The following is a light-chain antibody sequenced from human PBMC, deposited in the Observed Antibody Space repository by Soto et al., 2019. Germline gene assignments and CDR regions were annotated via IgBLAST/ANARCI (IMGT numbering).Light chain of an antibody. V-gene: IGLV2-14*01. J-gene: IGLJ2*01. Sequence: QSALTQPASVSGSPGQSITISCTGTSSDVGGYNYVSWYQQHPGKAPKLMIYDVSNRPSGVSNHFSGSKSGNTASLTISGLQAKDESYYYCCSYTSSSTLVVFGGGTKLTVL. CDR2: DVS. CDR3: CSYTSSSTLVV. CDR1: SSDVGGYNY.